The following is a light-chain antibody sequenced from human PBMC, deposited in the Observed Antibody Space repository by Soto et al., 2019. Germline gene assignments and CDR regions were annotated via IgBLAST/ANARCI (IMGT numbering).Light chain of an antibody. V-gene: IGLV1-40*01. CDR3: QSYDKRVSGSV. Sequence: QSVLTPPPSVSGAPGQRVTISCTGTSSNIGADFDVHWYQQIPGTAPKLLIHTNSHRPSGVPDRFSGSKSGTSASLAITGLQAEDEADYYCQSYDKRVSGSVFGGGTKLTVL. J-gene: IGLJ3*02. CDR1: SSNIGADFD. CDR2: TNS.